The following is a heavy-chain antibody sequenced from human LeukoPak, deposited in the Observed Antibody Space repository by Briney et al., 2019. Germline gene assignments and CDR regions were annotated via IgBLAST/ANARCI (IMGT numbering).Heavy chain of an antibody. CDR1: GYTLTELS. V-gene: IGHV1-24*01. D-gene: IGHD5-12*01. CDR3: ATIGGYDYDYFDY. CDR2: FDPEDGET. J-gene: IGHJ4*02. Sequence: EASVKVSCEVSGYTLTELSMHWVRQAPGKGLEWMGGFDPEDGETIYAQKFRGRVTMTEDTSTDTAYMELSSLRSEDTAVYYCATIGGYDYDYFDYWGQGTLVTVSS.